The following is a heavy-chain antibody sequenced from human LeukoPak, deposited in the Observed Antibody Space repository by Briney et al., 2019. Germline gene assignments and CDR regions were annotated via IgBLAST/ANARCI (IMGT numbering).Heavy chain of an antibody. D-gene: IGHD6-13*01. V-gene: IGHV3-21*01. CDR2: INGVSSHI. CDR1: GFIFSGSA. CDR3: ARDSSRWPLDVFDI. J-gene: IGHJ3*02. Sequence: GGSLRLSCAASGFIFSGSAMNWVRQAPGKGLEWVSSINGVSSHIYYADSVKGRFTIYRDNSKNTLYLQMNSLRADVTAVYYCARDSSRWPLDVFDIWGQGTMVAVSS.